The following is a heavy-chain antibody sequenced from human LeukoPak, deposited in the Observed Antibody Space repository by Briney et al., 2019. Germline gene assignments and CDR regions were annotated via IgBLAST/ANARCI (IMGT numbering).Heavy chain of an antibody. CDR1: GFTFSSYA. D-gene: IGHD6-19*01. J-gene: IGHJ5*01. CDR2: ISGSGGST. CDR3: AKQGSSGWFEY. Sequence: GGSLRLSCAASGFTFSSYAMSWVRQAPGKGLEWVSAISGSGGSTYYADSVKGRFTISRDNSKNTLYLQMNSLRAEDMAVYYCAKQGSSGWFEYWGQGTLVTVSS. V-gene: IGHV3-23*01.